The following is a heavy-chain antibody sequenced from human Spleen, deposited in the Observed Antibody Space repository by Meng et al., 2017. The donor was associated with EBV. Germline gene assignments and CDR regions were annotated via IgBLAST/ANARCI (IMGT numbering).Heavy chain of an antibody. D-gene: IGHD6-25*01. CDR2: TNENGRTT. Sequence: EVQPVEAGGALVQPGGSLRLSCAASGFTFSRYWMHWVRPAPGKGLVWVSRTNENGRTTDYADAVKGRFTISRDNTKNILYLQMNSLRAEDTAVYFCSRDLAGSDDDWGQGTLVTVSS. J-gene: IGHJ4*02. V-gene: IGHV3-74*01. CDR1: GFTFSRYW. CDR3: SRDLAGSDDD.